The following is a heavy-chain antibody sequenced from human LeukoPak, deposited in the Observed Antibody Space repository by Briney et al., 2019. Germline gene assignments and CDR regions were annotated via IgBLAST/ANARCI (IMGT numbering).Heavy chain of an antibody. CDR3: AKEIAAVTYYFDY. J-gene: IGHJ4*02. Sequence: GGSLRLSCAASGFTFSSYGTHWVRQAPGKGLEWVAVISYDGSNKYYADSVKGRFTISRDNSKNTLYLQMNSLRAEDTAVYYCAKEIAAVTYYFDYWGQGTLVTVSS. V-gene: IGHV3-30*18. D-gene: IGHD6-25*01. CDR2: ISYDGSNK. CDR1: GFTFSSYG.